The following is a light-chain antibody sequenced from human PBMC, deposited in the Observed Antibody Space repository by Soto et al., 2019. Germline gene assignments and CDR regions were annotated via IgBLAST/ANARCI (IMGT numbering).Light chain of an antibody. V-gene: IGLV2-14*03. CDR2: DVT. Sequence: SALAQPTSVAGSPGQSIAISCTGTSSDVGAYNYVSWYQQYPGQAPKLMIYDVTSRPSGVSDRFSGSKSGNTASLTISGLQAEDEADYYCSSYTTSNTYVFGAGTKVTVL. CDR3: SSYTTSNTYV. CDR1: SSDVGAYNY. J-gene: IGLJ1*01.